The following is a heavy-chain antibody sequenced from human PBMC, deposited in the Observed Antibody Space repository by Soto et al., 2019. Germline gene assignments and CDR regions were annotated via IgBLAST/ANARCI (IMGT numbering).Heavy chain of an antibody. V-gene: IGHV4-4*02. CDR3: ARSPSSSWYGGGAFDI. J-gene: IGHJ3*02. CDR1: GGSTSSSNW. CDR2: IYHSGST. Sequence: SETLSLTCTVSGGSTSSSNWWSWVRQPPGKGLEWIGEIYHSGSTNYNPSLQSRVTISVDKSENQFSLKMRSVTAADTAVYYCARSPSSSWYGGGAFDIWGQGTMVTVS. D-gene: IGHD6-13*01.